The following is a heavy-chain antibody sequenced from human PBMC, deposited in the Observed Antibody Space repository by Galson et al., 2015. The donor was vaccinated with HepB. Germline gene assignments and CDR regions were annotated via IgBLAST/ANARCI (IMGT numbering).Heavy chain of an antibody. CDR2: ISSSSSYT. J-gene: IGHJ4*02. D-gene: IGHD4-23*01. CDR1: GFTFSDYY. Sequence: SLRLSCAASGFTFSDYYMSWIRQAPGKGLEWVSYISSSSSYTNYADSVKGRFTISRDNAKNSLYLQMNSLRAEDTAVYYCARSVGGNPPYFDYWGQGTLVTVSS. V-gene: IGHV3-11*06. CDR3: ARSVGGNPPYFDY.